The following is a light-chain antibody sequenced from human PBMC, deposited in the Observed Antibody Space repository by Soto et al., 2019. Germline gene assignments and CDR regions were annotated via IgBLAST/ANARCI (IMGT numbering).Light chain of an antibody. V-gene: IGKV1-27*01. CDR2: AAS. CDR1: QGISNY. Sequence: DIQMTQSPSSLSASVGYRVAITCRASQGISNYFAWYQQKPGKVPKLLIYAASTLQSRVPSRFSGSGSGTDLTLNISSLQPEDVATYYCQKYNSAPFTFGPGTKVDIK. J-gene: IGKJ3*01. CDR3: QKYNSAPFT.